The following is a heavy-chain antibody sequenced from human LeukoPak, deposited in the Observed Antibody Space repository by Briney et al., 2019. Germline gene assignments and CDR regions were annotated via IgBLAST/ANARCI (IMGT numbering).Heavy chain of an antibody. CDR1: GYTLTELS. Sequence: ASVKVSCKVSGYTLTELSMHWVRQAPGKGLERMGGFDPEDGETIYAQKFQGRVTMTEDTSTDTAYMELSSLRSEDTAVYYCATRYCSSTSCWFDPWGQGTLVTVSS. D-gene: IGHD2-2*01. V-gene: IGHV1-24*01. J-gene: IGHJ5*02. CDR3: ATRYCSSTSCWFDP. CDR2: FDPEDGET.